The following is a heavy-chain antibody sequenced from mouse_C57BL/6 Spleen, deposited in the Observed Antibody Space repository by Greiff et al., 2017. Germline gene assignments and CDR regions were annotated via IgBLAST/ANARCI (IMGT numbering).Heavy chain of an antibody. CDR3: ARRNITPGFAY. Sequence: EVKLQQSGPELVKPGASVKISCKASGYTFTDYYMNWVKQSHGKSLEWIGDINPNNGGTSYNQKFKGKATLTVDKSSSTAYMELRSLTSEDSAVYYCARRNITPGFAYWGQGTLVTVSA. J-gene: IGHJ3*01. D-gene: IGHD1-1*01. V-gene: IGHV1-26*01. CDR2: INPNNGGT. CDR1: GYTFTDYY.